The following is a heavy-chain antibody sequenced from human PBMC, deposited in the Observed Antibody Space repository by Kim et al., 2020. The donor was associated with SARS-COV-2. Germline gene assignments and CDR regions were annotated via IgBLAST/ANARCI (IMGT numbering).Heavy chain of an antibody. Sequence: SVKVSCKASGGTFSSYAISWVRQAPGQGLEWMGRIIPILGIANYAQKFQGRVTITADKSTSTAYMELSSLRSEDTAVYYCARDYSEKSSSWDYYYYGMDVWGQGTTVTVSS. J-gene: IGHJ6*02. V-gene: IGHV1-69*04. CDR2: IIPILGIA. CDR3: ARDYSEKSSSWDYYYYGMDV. CDR1: GGTFSSYA. D-gene: IGHD6-13*01.